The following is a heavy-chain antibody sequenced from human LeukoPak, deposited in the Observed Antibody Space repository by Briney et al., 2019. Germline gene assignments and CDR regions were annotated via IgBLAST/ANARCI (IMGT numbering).Heavy chain of an antibody. Sequence: SETLSLTCTVSGGSINSYYWSWIRQPPGKGLEWIGYIYYSGSTNYNPSLKSRVTISVDTSKNQFSLKLSSVTAADTAMYYCARAKFRADSSGYYAGSDYWGQGTLVTVSS. CDR1: GGSINSYY. J-gene: IGHJ4*02. CDR2: IYYSGST. V-gene: IGHV4-59*01. D-gene: IGHD3-22*01. CDR3: ARAKFRADSSGYYAGSDY.